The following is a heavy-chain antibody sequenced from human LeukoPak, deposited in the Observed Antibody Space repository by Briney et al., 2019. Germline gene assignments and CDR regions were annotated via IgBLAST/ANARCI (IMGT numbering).Heavy chain of an antibody. J-gene: IGHJ6*02. V-gene: IGHV3-30-3*01. D-gene: IGHD4-23*01. Sequence: GGSLRLSCAASGFTFSSYAMHWVRQAPGKGLEWVAVISYDGSNKYYADSVKGRFTISRDNSKNTLYLQMNSLRAEDTAVYYCTRGYGGNSGGDYGMDVWGQGTTVTVSS. CDR1: GFTFSSYA. CDR3: TRGYGGNSGGDYGMDV. CDR2: ISYDGSNK.